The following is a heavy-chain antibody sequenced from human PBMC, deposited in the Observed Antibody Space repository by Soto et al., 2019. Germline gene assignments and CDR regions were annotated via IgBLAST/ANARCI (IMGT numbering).Heavy chain of an antibody. CDR3: ARQGKRSSWSPTGEAFDI. V-gene: IGHV4-59*08. D-gene: IGHD6-13*01. CDR2: IYYSGST. Sequence: SETLSLTCTVSGGSISSYYWSWIRQPPGKGLEWIGYIYYSGSTNYNPSLKSRVTLSVDTSKNQFSLKLSSVTAADTAVYYCARQGKRSSWSPTGEAFDIWGQGTMVTVSS. CDR1: GGSISSYY. J-gene: IGHJ3*02.